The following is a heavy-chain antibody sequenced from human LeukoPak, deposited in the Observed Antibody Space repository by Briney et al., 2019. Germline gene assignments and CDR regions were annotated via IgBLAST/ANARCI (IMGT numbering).Heavy chain of an antibody. Sequence: GGSLRLSCAASGFTFSDYYMSWIRQAPGKGLEWVSYISSSGSTIYYADSVKGRFTISRDNAKNSLYLQMNSLRAEGTAVYYCAGGSGSYYSWFDPWGQGTLVTVSS. CDR3: AGGSGSYYSWFDP. V-gene: IGHV3-11*04. J-gene: IGHJ5*02. CDR2: ISSSGSTI. CDR1: GFTFSDYY. D-gene: IGHD3-10*01.